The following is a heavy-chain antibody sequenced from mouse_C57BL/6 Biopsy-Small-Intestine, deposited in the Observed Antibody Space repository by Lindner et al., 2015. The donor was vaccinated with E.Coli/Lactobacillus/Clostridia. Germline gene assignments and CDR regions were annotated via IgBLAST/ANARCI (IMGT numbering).Heavy chain of an antibody. D-gene: IGHD2-4*01. CDR3: ARGVFYYDRGGRYFDL. V-gene: IGHV9-3*02. CDR1: GYTFTSYG. Sequence: VKVSCKASGYTFTSYGLNWVRQAPGQGLEWMGWINTKTGNPTYAQGFTGRFVFSFDTSVSTAYLEISSLKAEDSAVYYCARGVFYYDRGGRYFDLWGRGTLVTVSS. CDR2: INTKTGNP. J-gene: IGHJ1*01.